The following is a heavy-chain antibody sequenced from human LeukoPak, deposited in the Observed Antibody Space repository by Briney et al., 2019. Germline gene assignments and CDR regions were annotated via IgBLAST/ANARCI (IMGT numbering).Heavy chain of an antibody. Sequence: PGRSLRLSCAASGFTFSSYAMHWVRQAPGKGLEWVSYISSSGSTIYYADSVKGRFTISRDNAKNSLYLQMNSLRAEDTAVYYCAKDDRYDSSGDWGAFDIWGQGTMVTVSS. CDR2: ISSSGSTI. V-gene: IGHV3-48*03. J-gene: IGHJ3*02. CDR1: GFTFSSYA. CDR3: AKDDRYDSSGDWGAFDI. D-gene: IGHD3-22*01.